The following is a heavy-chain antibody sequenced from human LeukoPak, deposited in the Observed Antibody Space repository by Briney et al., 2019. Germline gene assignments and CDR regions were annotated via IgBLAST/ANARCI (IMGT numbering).Heavy chain of an antibody. V-gene: IGHV3-23*01. J-gene: IGHJ4*02. CDR1: GFTFSSYG. D-gene: IGHD6-13*01. CDR3: ARALGYSSSPPGY. Sequence: GGSLRLSCAASGFTFSSYGMSWVRQAPGKGLEWVSATSGSGSSTYYADSVKGRFTISRENSRNTLYLQMNSLRVEDTAVYYCARALGYSSSPPGYWGQGTLVTVSS. CDR2: TSGSGSST.